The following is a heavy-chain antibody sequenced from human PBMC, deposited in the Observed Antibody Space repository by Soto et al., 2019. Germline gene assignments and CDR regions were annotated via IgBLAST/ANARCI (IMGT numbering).Heavy chain of an antibody. CDR2: IIPIFGTA. Sequence: SVKVSCKASGGTFSSYAISWVRQAPGQGLEWMGGIIPIFGTANYAQKFQGRVTITADESTSTAYMELSSLRSEDTAVYYCARDLKGSSSWREFDYWGQGTLVTVSS. D-gene: IGHD6-13*01. V-gene: IGHV1-69*13. CDR1: GGTFSSYA. J-gene: IGHJ4*02. CDR3: ARDLKGSSSWREFDY.